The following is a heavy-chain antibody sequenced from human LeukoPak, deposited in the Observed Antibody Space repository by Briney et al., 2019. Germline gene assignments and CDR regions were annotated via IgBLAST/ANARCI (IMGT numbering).Heavy chain of an antibody. CDR1: GGSISSSDYY. Sequence: SETLSLTCTVSGGSISSSDYYWGWIRQPPGKGLEWIGSFYYSGSSSYNPSLKSRVTISVDTSKNQFSLKLTSVTAADTAVYYCARLWSSGWLDYWGQGTLVSVSS. D-gene: IGHD6-19*01. J-gene: IGHJ4*02. V-gene: IGHV4-39*01. CDR2: FYYSGSS. CDR3: ARLWSSGWLDY.